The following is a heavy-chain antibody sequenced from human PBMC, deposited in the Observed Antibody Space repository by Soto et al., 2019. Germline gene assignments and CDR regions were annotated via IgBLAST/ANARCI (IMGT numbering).Heavy chain of an antibody. CDR2: MNPNSGNT. CDR1: GYTFTSYD. J-gene: IGHJ6*02. D-gene: IGHD3-10*01. V-gene: IGHV1-8*01. CDR3: ARGRGRRSYYGMDV. Sequence: QVQLVQSGAEVKKPGASVKVSCKASGYTFTSYDINWVRQATGQGLEWMGWMNPNSGNTGYAQKSQARVTXXRXTXXSTAYMELSSLRSEDTAVYYCARGRGRRSYYGMDVWGQGTTVTVSS.